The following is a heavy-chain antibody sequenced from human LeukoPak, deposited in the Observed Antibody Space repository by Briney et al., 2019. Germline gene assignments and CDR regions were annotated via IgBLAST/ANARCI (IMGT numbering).Heavy chain of an antibody. CDR2: ISAYNGNT. J-gene: IGHJ3*02. CDR1: GYTLTELS. Sequence: ASVKVSCKVSGYTLTELSMHWVRQAPGQGLEWMGWISAYNGNTNYAQKLQGRVTMTTDTSTSTAYMELRSLRSDDTAVYYCARVGGHDAFDIWGQGTMVTVSS. CDR3: ARVGGHDAFDI. V-gene: IGHV1-18*01.